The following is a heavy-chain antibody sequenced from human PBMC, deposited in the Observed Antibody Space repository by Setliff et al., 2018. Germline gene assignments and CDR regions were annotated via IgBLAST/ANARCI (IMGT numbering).Heavy chain of an antibody. Sequence: GGSLRLSCAASGFTFSSFWMSWVRQSPGKGLEWVANINQGGSEKFYVDSVKGRFTISRDNIKNTAFLQMNSLRADDTAMYYCVASPSNKNGHFEYWGQGTQVTVSS. CDR3: VASPSNKNGHFEY. V-gene: IGHV3-7*01. CDR2: INQGGSEK. J-gene: IGHJ4*02. CDR1: GFTFSSFW.